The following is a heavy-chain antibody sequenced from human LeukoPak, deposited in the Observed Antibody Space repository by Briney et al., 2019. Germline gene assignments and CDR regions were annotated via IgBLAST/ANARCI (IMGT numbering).Heavy chain of an antibody. CDR2: INHSGST. V-gene: IGHV4-34*01. D-gene: IGHD3-10*01. CDR3: ARVLLWFGAGRERTNWFDP. CDR1: GGSFSGYY. J-gene: IGHJ5*02. Sequence: PSETLSLTCAVYGGSFSGYYWSWIRQPPGKGLEWIGEINHSGSTNYNPSLKSRVTISVDTSKNQFSLKLSSVTAADTAVYYCARVLLWFGAGRERTNWFDPWGQGTLVTVSS.